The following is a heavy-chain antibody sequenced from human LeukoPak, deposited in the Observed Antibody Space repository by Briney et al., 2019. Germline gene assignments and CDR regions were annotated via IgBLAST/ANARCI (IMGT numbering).Heavy chain of an antibody. CDR1: GFTFSTRS. J-gene: IGHJ4*02. V-gene: IGHV3-48*04. CDR2: ISSSSDII. D-gene: IGHD3-22*01. Sequence: PGGSLRLSCAASGFTFSTRSMNWVRQAPGKGLEWVSYISSSSDIIHYADSVKGRFTISRDNAKNSLYLQMNSLRAEDTAVYYCARDLIHATYYYDSSGPFDYWGQGTLVTVSS. CDR3: ARDLIHATYYYDSSGPFDY.